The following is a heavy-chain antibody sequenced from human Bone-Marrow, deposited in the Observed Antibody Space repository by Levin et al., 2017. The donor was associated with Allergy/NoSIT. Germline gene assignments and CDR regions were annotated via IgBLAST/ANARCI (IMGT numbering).Heavy chain of an antibody. CDR2: ISAYNGNT. Sequence: GASVKVSCKASGYTFTSYGISWVRQAPGQGLEWMGWISAYNGNTNYAQKLQGRVTMTTDTSTSTAYMELRSLRSDDTAVYYCARDLNSSGWYLPNWYFDRWGRGTLVTVSS. J-gene: IGHJ2*01. CDR1: GYTFTSYG. V-gene: IGHV1-18*01. CDR3: ARDLNSSGWYLPNWYFDR. D-gene: IGHD6-19*01.